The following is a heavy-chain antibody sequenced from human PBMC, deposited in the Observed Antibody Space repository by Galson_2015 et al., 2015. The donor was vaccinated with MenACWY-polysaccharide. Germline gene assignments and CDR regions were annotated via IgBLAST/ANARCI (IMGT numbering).Heavy chain of an antibody. CDR1: GFTFSNYA. V-gene: IGHV3-23*01. Sequence: SLRLSCAASGFTFSNYAMSWVRQAPGTGLEWVSAISVSGAGTYYADSVKGRFTISRDNSKNMLYLQMNSLRADDTAVYHCATGSSWYTWFDPWGQGTLVTVSS. CDR2: ISVSGAGT. D-gene: IGHD6-13*01. J-gene: IGHJ5*02. CDR3: ATGSSWYTWFDP.